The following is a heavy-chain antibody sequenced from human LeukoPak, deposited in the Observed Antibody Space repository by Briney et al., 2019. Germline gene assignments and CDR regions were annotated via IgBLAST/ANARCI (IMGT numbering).Heavy chain of an antibody. J-gene: IGHJ4*02. Sequence: ASVKVSCKASGYTFTDYYMHWVRQAPGQGLEWMGWINPNSGGTNYAQKFQGRVTMTGDTSISTAYMELSRLSSDDTAVYFCAGRPDTSMVPIFDYWGQGTLVTISS. CDR1: GYTFTDYY. CDR3: AGRPDTSMVPIFDY. V-gene: IGHV1-2*02. D-gene: IGHD5-18*01. CDR2: INPNSGGT.